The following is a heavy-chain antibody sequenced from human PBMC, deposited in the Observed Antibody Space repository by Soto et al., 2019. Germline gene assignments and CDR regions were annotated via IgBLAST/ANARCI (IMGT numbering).Heavy chain of an antibody. CDR3: AHIKRWGYCSGGSCYFDY. Sequence: SGPTLVKPTQTLTLTCTFSGFSLSTSGVGVGWIRQPPGKALEWLALIYWDDDKRYSPSLKSRLTITKDTSKNQVVLTMTNMDPVDTATYYCAHIKRWGYCSGGSCYFDYWGQGTLVTVSS. CDR1: GFSLSTSGVG. D-gene: IGHD2-15*01. V-gene: IGHV2-5*02. CDR2: IYWDDDK. J-gene: IGHJ4*02.